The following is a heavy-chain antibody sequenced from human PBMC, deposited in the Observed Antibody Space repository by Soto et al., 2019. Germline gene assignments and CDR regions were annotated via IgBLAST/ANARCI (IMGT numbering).Heavy chain of an antibody. Sequence: QVQLVQSGAEVKKPGASVKVSCKTSGYTFTSYHISWVRQAPGQGLEWMGWISAYNTNTNYAHKFQGRVTMTTDTLTSAAYLELRSLRSDDAAVYYCARDTPPTDYWREGLMVTVSS. CDR3: ARDTPPTDY. CDR2: ISAYNTNT. CDR1: GYTFTSYH. V-gene: IGHV1-18*01. J-gene: IGHJ4*02.